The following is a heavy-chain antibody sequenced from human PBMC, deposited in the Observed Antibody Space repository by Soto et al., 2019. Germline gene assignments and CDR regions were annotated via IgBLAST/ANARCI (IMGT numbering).Heavy chain of an antibody. V-gene: IGHV3-11*05. CDR3: ARVGWSGSSTVDY. J-gene: IGHJ4*02. D-gene: IGHD1-26*01. CDR1: GFTFSDYY. Sequence: QVQLVESGGGLVKPGGSLRLSCAASGFTFSDYYMSWIRQAPGKGLEWVSYISSSSSYTNYADSVKGRFTISRDNAKNSLYLHMNSLRAEDTAVYYCARVGWSGSSTVDYWGQGTLVTVSS. CDR2: ISSSSSYT.